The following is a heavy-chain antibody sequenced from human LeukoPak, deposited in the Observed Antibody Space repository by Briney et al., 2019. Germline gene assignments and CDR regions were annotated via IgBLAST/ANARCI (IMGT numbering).Heavy chain of an antibody. D-gene: IGHD3-3*01. CDR2: IIPIFGTA. CDR3: PRDGYWSGLDRGWWYMDV. V-gene: IGHV1-69*13. CDR1: GGTFSSYA. J-gene: IGHJ6*03. Sequence: SVKVSCKASGGTFSSYAISWVRQAPGQGLEWMGGIIPIFGTANYAQKFQGRVTITADESTSTAYMELSSLRSEDTAVYYCPRDGYWSGLDRGWWYMDVWGKGTTVTVSS.